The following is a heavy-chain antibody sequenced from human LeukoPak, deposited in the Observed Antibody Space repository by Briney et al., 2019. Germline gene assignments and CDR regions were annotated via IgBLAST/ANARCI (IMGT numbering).Heavy chain of an antibody. CDR3: ARDTSSGYFDY. CDR2: ISYDGSNK. J-gene: IGHJ4*02. D-gene: IGHD3-22*01. CDR1: GFTLSSYA. V-gene: IGHV3-30*10. Sequence: GGSLRLSCAASGFTLSSYAMHWVRQAPGKGLEWVAVISYDGSNKYYTDSVKGRFTISRDNPKNTLYLQMNSLRAEDTAVYYCARDTSSGYFDYWGQGTLVTVSS.